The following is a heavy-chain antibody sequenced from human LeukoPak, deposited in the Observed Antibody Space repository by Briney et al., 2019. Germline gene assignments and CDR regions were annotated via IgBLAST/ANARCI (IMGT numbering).Heavy chain of an antibody. D-gene: IGHD6-19*01. Sequence: PGGSLRLSCAASGFTFDDYGMSWVRQAPGKGLEWVSGINWNGGSTGYADSVKGRFTISRDNAKNSLYLQMNSLRAEDTALYYCAREGYSSGWQLYYYYMDVWGKGTTVTVSS. CDR1: GFTFDDYG. CDR2: INWNGGST. V-gene: IGHV3-20*04. J-gene: IGHJ6*03. CDR3: AREGYSSGWQLYYYYMDV.